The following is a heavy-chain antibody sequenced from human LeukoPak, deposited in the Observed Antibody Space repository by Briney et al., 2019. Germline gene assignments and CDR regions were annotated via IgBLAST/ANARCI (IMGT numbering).Heavy chain of an antibody. CDR2: IGIRGDT. D-gene: IGHD6-19*01. J-gene: IGHJ4*02. Sequence: GGSLRLSCAASGFTFIDYDMRWVRQAIGKGLEWVSSIGIRGDTHYSGSVKGRFTISRENAESSLYLQMNSLRAEDTAVYYCARGGIQVSGIDEFDYWGQGTLVTVSS. CDR3: ARGGIQVSGIDEFDY. CDR1: GFTFIDYD. V-gene: IGHV3-13*01.